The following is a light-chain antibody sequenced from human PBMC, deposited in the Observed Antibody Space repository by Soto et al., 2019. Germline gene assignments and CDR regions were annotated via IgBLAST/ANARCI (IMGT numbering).Light chain of an antibody. CDR2: DAS. Sequence: DIQMTQSPSTLSASLASRIYIXGWASQSISSWLAWYQQKPGKAPKLLIYDASSLESGVPSRFSGSGSGTEFTLTISSLQPDDFATYYCQQYNSYPWTFGQGTKVDIK. CDR3: QQYNSYPWT. J-gene: IGKJ1*01. V-gene: IGKV1-5*01. CDR1: QSISSW.